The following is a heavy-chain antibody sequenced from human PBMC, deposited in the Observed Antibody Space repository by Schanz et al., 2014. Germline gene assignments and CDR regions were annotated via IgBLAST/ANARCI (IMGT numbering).Heavy chain of an antibody. D-gene: IGHD1-26*01. V-gene: IGHV3-74*01. J-gene: IGHJ4*02. CDR1: GFTFNDYW. Sequence: EVQLVESGGGFVQPGGSLRLSCAASGFTFNDYWMHWVRQAPGKGLVWVSRINSDGRSTNYADSVKGRFTISRDNARNSLYLQMTSLRAEDTALYYCTRDRAYHSFDYWGQGTLVTVSS. CDR2: INSDGRST. CDR3: TRDRAYHSFDY.